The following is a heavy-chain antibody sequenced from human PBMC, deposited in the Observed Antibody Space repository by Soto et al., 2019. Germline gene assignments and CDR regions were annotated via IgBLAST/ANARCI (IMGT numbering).Heavy chain of an antibody. D-gene: IGHD6-25*01. CDR1: GFTFNNAW. CDR3: TRQAAEGSFDY. V-gene: IGHV3-15*07. Sequence: GGSLRLSCAASGFTFNNAWMNWVRQAPGKGLEWVGRIYSKTDGGTTDYAAPVKGRFTISRDDSKNMQYLQMHSLKIEDTAVYFCTRQAAEGSFDYWGQGTLVTVS. CDR2: IYSKTDGGTT. J-gene: IGHJ4*02.